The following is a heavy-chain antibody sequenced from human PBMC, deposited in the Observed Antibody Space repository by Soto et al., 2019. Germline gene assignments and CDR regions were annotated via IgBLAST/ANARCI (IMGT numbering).Heavy chain of an antibody. V-gene: IGHV1-69*01. CDR2: IIPMFGTP. Sequence: QVQLVQSGAEVKKPGSSVKVSCKASGDAFTNYIFDWVRQAPGQGLEWMGGIIPMFGTPKYAQTFQDRVTITADVSTGTAYLELTSLRFDDTAVYYCARGREQPPLGLYFDSWGEGTRVTVSS. CDR3: ARGREQPPLGLYFDS. CDR1: GDAFTNYI. D-gene: IGHD1-26*01. J-gene: IGHJ4*02.